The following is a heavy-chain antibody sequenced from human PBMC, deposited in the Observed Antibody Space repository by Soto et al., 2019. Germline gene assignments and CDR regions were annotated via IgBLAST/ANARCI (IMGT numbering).Heavy chain of an antibody. D-gene: IGHD1-26*01. CDR1: GFTFSSYA. CDR3: AKSLLGATQAFDY. V-gene: IGHV3-23*01. Sequence: EVQLLESGGGLVQPGGSLRLSCAASGFTFSSYAMSWVRQAPGKRLEWVSTITGSGVNTYYADSVKGRFTISRDNSKNTLYVQMNSLRAEDTAVYYCAKSLLGATQAFDYWGQGTLVTVSS. J-gene: IGHJ4*02. CDR2: ITGSGVNT.